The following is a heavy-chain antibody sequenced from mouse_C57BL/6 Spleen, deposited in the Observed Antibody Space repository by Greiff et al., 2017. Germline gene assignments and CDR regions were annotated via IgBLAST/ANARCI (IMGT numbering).Heavy chain of an antibody. D-gene: IGHD2-14*01. Sequence: VKLMESGPGLVQPSQSLSITCTVSGFSLTSYGVHWVRQSPGKGLEWLGVIWRGGSTDYNAAFMSRLSITKDNSKSQVFFKMNSLQADDTAIYYCAKNGDYRGYFDYWGQGTTLTVSS. V-gene: IGHV2-5*01. CDR3: AKNGDYRGYFDY. CDR1: GFSLTSYG. J-gene: IGHJ2*01. CDR2: IWRGGST.